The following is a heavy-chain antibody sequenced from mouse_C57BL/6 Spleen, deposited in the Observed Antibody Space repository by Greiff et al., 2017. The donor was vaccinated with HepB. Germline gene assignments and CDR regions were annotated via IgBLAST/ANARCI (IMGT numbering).Heavy chain of an antibody. D-gene: IGHD3-2*02. CDR3: AKEGKGQLRFMDY. J-gene: IGHJ4*01. CDR2: INPSSGYT. V-gene: IGHV1-7*01. Sequence: QVQLQQSGAELAKPGASVKLSCKASGYTFTSYWMHWVKQRPGQGLEWIGYINPSSGYTKYNQKFKDKATLTADKSSSTAYMQLSSLTYEDSAVYYCAKEGKGQLRFMDYWGQGTSVTVSS. CDR1: GYTFTSYW.